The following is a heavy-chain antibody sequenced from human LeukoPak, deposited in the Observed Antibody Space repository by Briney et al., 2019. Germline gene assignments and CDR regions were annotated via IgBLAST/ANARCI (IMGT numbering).Heavy chain of an antibody. CDR3: AKDWELGS. J-gene: IGHJ5*02. CDR2: IYTSGGT. CDR1: GASISSCY. D-gene: IGHD1-26*01. V-gene: IGHV4-59*01. Sequence: SETLSLTCSVSGASISSCYWNWIRQPPGKRLEWIGNIYTSGGTNYNPSLKSRVTISLDTSKDQLSLKLTFVTTADTAFYYCAKDWELGSWGQGTLVTVSS.